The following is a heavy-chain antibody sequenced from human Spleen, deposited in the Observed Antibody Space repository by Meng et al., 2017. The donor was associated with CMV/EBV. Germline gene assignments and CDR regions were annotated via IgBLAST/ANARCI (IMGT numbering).Heavy chain of an antibody. Sequence: ASVKVSCKASGYTFTTHGIAWVRQAPGQGLEWMGWISTYNGNTLYTQKFQGRVTMTTDTSTTTAYMELRSLRSDDTDVYYCARDEDSSAFWFDPWGQGTLVTVSS. J-gene: IGHJ5*02. CDR2: ISTYNGNT. CDR3: ARDEDSSAFWFDP. D-gene: IGHD3-22*01. CDR1: GYTFTTHG. V-gene: IGHV1-18*01.